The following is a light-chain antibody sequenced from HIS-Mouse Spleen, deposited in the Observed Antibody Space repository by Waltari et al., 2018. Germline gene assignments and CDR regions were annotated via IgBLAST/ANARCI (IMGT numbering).Light chain of an antibody. Sequence: SYELTQPPSVSVSPGQTVSITCSGDKLGDKYACWYQQKPGQSPVLVIYQDSKRPSGSPERFSGSNSGNTATLTISGTQAMDEADYYCQAWDSSTVVFGGGTKLTVL. CDR3: QAWDSSTVV. CDR1: KLGDKY. V-gene: IGLV3-1*01. CDR2: QDS. J-gene: IGLJ2*01.